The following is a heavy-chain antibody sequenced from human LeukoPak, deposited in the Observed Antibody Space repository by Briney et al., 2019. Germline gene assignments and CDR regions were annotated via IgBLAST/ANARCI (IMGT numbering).Heavy chain of an antibody. CDR3: AREGGGSYSPSPHDAFDI. Sequence: GRSLRLSCAASGFTFSSYGMHWVRQAPGKGLEWVAVIWYDGSNKYYADSVKGRFTISRDNSKNTLYLQMNSLRAEDTAVYYCAREGGGSYSPSPHDAFDIWGQGTMVTVSS. CDR2: IWYDGSNK. D-gene: IGHD1-26*01. V-gene: IGHV3-33*01. J-gene: IGHJ3*02. CDR1: GFTFSSYG.